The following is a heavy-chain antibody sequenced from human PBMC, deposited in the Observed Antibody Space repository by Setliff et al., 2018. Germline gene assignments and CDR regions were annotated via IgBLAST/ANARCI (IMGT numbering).Heavy chain of an antibody. CDR1: GFNFNNYG. CDR3: ARVPQLLWFGEGRGSFEH. Sequence: GGSLRLSCTVSGFNFNNYGMHWVRQAPGKGLEWLAVISYEGSKRYYADSLKGRFTISRDNSKNTLYLQMNSLRDDDTAVYYCARVPQLLWFGEGRGSFEHWGQGTQVTVSS. J-gene: IGHJ4*02. V-gene: IGHV3-30*03. CDR2: ISYEGSKR. D-gene: IGHD3-10*01.